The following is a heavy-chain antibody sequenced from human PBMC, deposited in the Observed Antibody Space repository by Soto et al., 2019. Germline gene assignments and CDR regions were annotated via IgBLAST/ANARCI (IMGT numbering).Heavy chain of an antibody. V-gene: IGHV4-30-4*01. J-gene: IGHJ1*01. D-gene: IGHD3-22*01. CDR1: GGSISSGDYY. CDR3: AREGYYDSSGYYYGYFQH. Sequence: QVQLQESGPGLVKPSQTLSLTCTVSGGSISSGDYYWSWIRQPPGKGLEWIGYIYYSGSTYYNPSLKRRVTIPVDTAKNQFSLKLSSVTAADTAVYYCAREGYYDSSGYYYGYFQHWGQGTLVTVSS. CDR2: IYYSGST.